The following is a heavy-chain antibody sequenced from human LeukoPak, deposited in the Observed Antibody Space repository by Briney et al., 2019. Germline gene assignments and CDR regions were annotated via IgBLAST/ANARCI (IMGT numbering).Heavy chain of an antibody. CDR3: ARGGSSSWNDAFDI. Sequence: SETLSLTCTVSGGSISSGGYYWSWIRQHPGKGLEWIGYIYYSGSTYYNPSLKSRVTISVDKSKNQFSLKLSSVTAADTAVYYCARGGSSSWNDAFDIWGQGTMVTVSS. CDR2: IYYSGST. V-gene: IGHV4-31*03. D-gene: IGHD6-13*01. CDR1: GGSISSGGYY. J-gene: IGHJ3*02.